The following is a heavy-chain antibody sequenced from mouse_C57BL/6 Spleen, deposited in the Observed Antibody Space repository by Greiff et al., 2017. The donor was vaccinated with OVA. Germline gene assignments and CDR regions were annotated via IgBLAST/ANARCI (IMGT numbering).Heavy chain of an antibody. J-gene: IGHJ4*01. Sequence: EVMLVESGGGLVKPGGSLKLSCAASGFTFSDYGMHWVSQAPEKGLEWVAYISSGRSTIYYADTVKGRFTISIDNAKNTLCPQITMLRSEDTAMYYCARCYYGKHAMDYRGQGTSVTVSS. CDR1: GFTFSDYG. D-gene: IGHD2-1*01. CDR2: ISSGRSTI. V-gene: IGHV5-17*01. CDR3: ARCYYGKHAMDY.